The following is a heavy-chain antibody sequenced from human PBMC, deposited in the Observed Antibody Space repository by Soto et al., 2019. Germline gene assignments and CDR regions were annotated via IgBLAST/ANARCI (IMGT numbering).Heavy chain of an antibody. D-gene: IGHD4-17*01. Sequence: SETLSLTCTVSGGSISSYYWSWIRQPPGKGLEWIGYIYYSGSTNYNPSLKSRVTISVDTSKNQFSLKLTSVTAADTAVYYCARGSTTEKVDSWGQGTLVTVSS. V-gene: IGHV4-59*08. CDR3: ARGSTTEKVDS. J-gene: IGHJ4*02. CDR1: GGSISSYY. CDR2: IYYSGST.